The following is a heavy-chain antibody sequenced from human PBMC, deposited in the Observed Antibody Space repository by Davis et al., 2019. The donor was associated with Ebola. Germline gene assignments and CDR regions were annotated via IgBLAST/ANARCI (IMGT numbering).Heavy chain of an antibody. CDR1: GGSISSSSYY. Sequence: MPSETLSLTCTVSGGSISSSSYYWSWIRQPPGKGLEWIGEINHSGSTNYNPSLKSRVTISIDTSKNQFSLKLTSVTAADTAVYYRARATRRFADDTLFDYGLDVWGQGTTVTVSS. D-gene: IGHD3-10*02. CDR2: INHSGST. CDR3: ARATRRFADDTLFDYGLDV. J-gene: IGHJ6*02. V-gene: IGHV4-39*07.